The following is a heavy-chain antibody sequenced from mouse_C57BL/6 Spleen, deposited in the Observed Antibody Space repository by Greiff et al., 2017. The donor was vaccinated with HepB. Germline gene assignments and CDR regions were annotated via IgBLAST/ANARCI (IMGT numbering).Heavy chain of an antibody. CDR2: IRSKSSNYAT. CDR3: VTGGSSFDY. D-gene: IGHD1-1*01. V-gene: IGHV10-3*01. CDR1: GCTFNTYA. J-gene: IGHJ2*01. Sequence: EVQLVESGGGLVQPKGSLKISCAASGCTFNTYAMHWVRQAPGKGLEWVARIRSKSSNYATYYADSVKDRFTISRDDSQSMLYLQMNNLKTEDTAMYYFVTGGSSFDYWGQGTTLTVSS.